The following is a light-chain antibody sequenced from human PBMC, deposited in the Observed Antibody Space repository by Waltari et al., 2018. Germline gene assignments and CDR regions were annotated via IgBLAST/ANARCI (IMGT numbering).Light chain of an antibody. J-gene: IGKJ1*01. Sequence: IQITQSSSLLSGFFGDRVTITCRASQSIANSLYWYQQKLGQAPKLLLYAASRLESGVPSRYSGSGSGTDYTLTISSLQPEDFATYYCQQYYNTPWTFGQGTKVEIK. CDR2: AAS. CDR1: QSIANS. V-gene: IGKV1-NL1*01. CDR3: QQYYNTPWT.